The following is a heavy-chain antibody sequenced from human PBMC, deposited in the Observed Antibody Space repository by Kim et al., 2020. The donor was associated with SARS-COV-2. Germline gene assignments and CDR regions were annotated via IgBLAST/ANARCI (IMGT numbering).Heavy chain of an antibody. J-gene: IGHJ6*02. CDR3: AKDIEIVVVVAARYYYGMDV. CDR2: ISGSGGST. CDR1: GFTFSSYA. D-gene: IGHD2-15*01. V-gene: IGHV3-23*01. Sequence: GGSLRLSCAASGFTFSSYAMSWVRQAPGKGLEWVSAISGSGGSTYYADSVKGRFTISRDNSKNTLYLQMNSLRAEDTAVYYCAKDIEIVVVVAARYYYGMDVWGQGTTVTVSS.